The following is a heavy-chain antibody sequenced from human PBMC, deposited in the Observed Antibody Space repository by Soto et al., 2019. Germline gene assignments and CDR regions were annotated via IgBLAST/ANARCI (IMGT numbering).Heavy chain of an antibody. Sequence: QEQLVESGGGVIQPGKSLRLSCEGSGFVFRQFGMYWVRQAPGQGLEWVALITYDGTYAHYLSAVKGRFTISRDDDRDTVSLQMDRLRPEVSGTYYCAKVRGANNWANYYGLDVWGQGTTVTVSS. CDR3: AKVRGANNWANYYGLDV. CDR1: GFVFRQFG. D-gene: IGHD3-10*01. V-gene: IGHV3-30*18. CDR2: ITYDGTYA. J-gene: IGHJ6*02.